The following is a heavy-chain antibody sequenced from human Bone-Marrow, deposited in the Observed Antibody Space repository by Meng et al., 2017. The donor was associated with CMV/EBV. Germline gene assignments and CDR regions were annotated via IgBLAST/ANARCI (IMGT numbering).Heavy chain of an antibody. CDR1: GFTFSSYE. D-gene: IGHD1-26*01. V-gene: IGHV4-34*01. CDR3: ARLGDGRAYYYYYYGMDV. CDR2: INHSGST. Sequence: GSLRISCAASGFTFSSYEMNWVRQAQGKGLEWIGEINHSGSTNYNPSLKSRVTISVDTSKNQFSLKLSSVTAAETAVYYCARLGDGRAYYYYYYGMDVWGQGTTVTVAS. J-gene: IGHJ6*02.